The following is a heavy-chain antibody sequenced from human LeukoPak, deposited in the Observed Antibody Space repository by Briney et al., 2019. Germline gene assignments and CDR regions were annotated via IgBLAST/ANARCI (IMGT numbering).Heavy chain of an antibody. CDR2: ISAYNGNT. D-gene: IGHD3-22*01. V-gene: IGHV1-18*01. J-gene: IGHJ3*02. CDR3: AIATERGYFDDSSPPDAFDI. CDR1: GYTFTSYG. Sequence: GASVKVSCKASGYTFTSYGISWVRQAPGQGLEWMGWISAYNGNTNYAQKLQGRVTMTTDTSTSTAYMELRSLRSDDTAVYYCAIATERGYFDDSSPPDAFDIWGQGTMVTVSS.